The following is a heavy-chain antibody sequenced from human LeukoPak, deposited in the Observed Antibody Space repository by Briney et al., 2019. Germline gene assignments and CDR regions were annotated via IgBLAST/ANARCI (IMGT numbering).Heavy chain of an antibody. V-gene: IGHV3-48*01. CDR3: ARGSTYYDSSGQVPFDY. CDR1: GFTFSTYS. D-gene: IGHD3-22*01. Sequence: GGSQRLSCAASGFTFSTYSMNWVRQAPGKGLEWVSYISSSSSTIYYADSVKGRFTISRDNAKNSLYLQMNSLRAEDTAVYYCARGSTYYDSSGQVPFDYWGQGTLVTVSS. J-gene: IGHJ4*02. CDR2: ISSSSSTI.